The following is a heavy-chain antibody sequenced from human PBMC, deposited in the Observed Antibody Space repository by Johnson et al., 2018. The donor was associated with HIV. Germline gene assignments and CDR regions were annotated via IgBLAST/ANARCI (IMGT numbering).Heavy chain of an antibody. CDR3: TTAIVIDAFDI. CDR1: GFTFSNVW. Sequence: VQLVESGGGLVKPGGSLRLSCAASGFTFSNVWMSWVRQAPVKGLEWVGRIKRKIEAEATDYAAPVKGRFTISRDDSKNTLFLQMSSLKTDDTAVYYCTTAIVIDAFDIWGQGTMVTVSS. D-gene: IGHD3-16*02. CDR2: IKRKIEAEAT. V-gene: IGHV3-15*01. J-gene: IGHJ3*02.